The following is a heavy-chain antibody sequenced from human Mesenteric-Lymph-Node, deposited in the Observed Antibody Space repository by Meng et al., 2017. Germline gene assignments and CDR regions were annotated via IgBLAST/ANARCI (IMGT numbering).Heavy chain of an antibody. V-gene: IGHV4-34*02. CDR3: APLGLGWSGFDF. Sequence: QVQLKQWGADVLKHSETLSLTCAVYGWSFSNYYWNWIGQSPGKGLEWIGEVSHGGTTNYNPSLKSRVSISVDTSSNQFSLELTSVTAADTAVYYCAPLGLGWSGFDFWGQGTLVTVTS. D-gene: IGHD6-19*01. CDR2: VSHGGTT. J-gene: IGHJ4*02. CDR1: GWSFSNYY.